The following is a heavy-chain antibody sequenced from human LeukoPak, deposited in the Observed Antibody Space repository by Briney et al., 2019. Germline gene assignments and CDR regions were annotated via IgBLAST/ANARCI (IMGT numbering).Heavy chain of an antibody. D-gene: IGHD3-10*01. Sequence: GGSLRLSCAASGFTFSIYAMSWVRQAPGKRLEWVSAISGSGGSTYYADSVKGRFTISGDNSKNTLYLQMNSLRAEDTAVYFCAKESYYGSGSYSYCFAYWGQGTLVTVSS. V-gene: IGHV3-23*01. CDR1: GFTFSIYA. CDR2: ISGSGGST. J-gene: IGHJ4*02. CDR3: AKESYYGSGSYSYCFAY.